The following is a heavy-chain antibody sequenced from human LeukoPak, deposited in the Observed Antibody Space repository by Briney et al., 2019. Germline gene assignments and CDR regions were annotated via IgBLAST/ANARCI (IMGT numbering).Heavy chain of an antibody. CDR3: ARGVVNYDSSGYYRDYFDY. V-gene: IGHV1-18*01. CDR1: GYTFTSYG. D-gene: IGHD3-22*01. Sequence: ASVKVSCKASGYTFTSYGISWVRQAPGQGLEWMGWISAYNGNTNYAQKLQGRVTMTTDTSTSTAYMELRSLRSDDTAVYYCARGVVNYDSSGYYRDYFDYWGQGTLVTVSS. CDR2: ISAYNGNT. J-gene: IGHJ4*02.